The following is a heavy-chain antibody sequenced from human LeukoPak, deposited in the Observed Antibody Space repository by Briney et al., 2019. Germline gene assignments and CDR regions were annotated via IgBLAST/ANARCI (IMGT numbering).Heavy chain of an antibody. D-gene: IGHD3-16*02. Sequence: PSETLSLTCTVSGGSISSYYWSWIRQPAGKGLEWIGRIYTSGSTNYNPSLRSRVTISVDTSKNQFSLKLSSVTAADTAVYYCARDYRDADAFDIWGQGTMVTVSS. CDR3: ARDYRDADAFDI. J-gene: IGHJ3*02. V-gene: IGHV4-4*07. CDR1: GGSISSYY. CDR2: IYTSGST.